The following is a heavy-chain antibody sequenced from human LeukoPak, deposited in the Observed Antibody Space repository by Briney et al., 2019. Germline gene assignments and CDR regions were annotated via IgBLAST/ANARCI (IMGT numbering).Heavy chain of an antibody. J-gene: IGHJ5*02. CDR2: INPNSGGT. Sequence: ASVKVSCKASGYTFTGYYMHWVRQAPGQGLEWMGWINPNSGGTNYAQKFQGRVTMTRDTSISTAYMELSRLRSDDTAVYYRARDSNPEGYCSSTSCYGWFDPWGQGTLVTVSS. V-gene: IGHV1-2*02. D-gene: IGHD2-2*01. CDR1: GYTFTGYY. CDR3: ARDSNPEGYCSSTSCYGWFDP.